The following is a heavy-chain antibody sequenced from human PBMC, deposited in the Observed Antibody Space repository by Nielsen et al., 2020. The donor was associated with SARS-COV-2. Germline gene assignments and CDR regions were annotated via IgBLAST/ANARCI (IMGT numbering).Heavy chain of an antibody. V-gene: IGHV4-28*03. CDR2: IYYSGST. D-gene: IGHD3-9*01. J-gene: IGHJ6*03. Sequence: WIRQPPGRGLEWIGYIYYSGSTYYNPSLKSRVTISVDTSKNQFSLKLSSVTAADTAVYYCARVRYYDILTGLYYYYYMDVWGKGATVTVSS. CDR3: ARVRYYDILTGLYYYYYMDV.